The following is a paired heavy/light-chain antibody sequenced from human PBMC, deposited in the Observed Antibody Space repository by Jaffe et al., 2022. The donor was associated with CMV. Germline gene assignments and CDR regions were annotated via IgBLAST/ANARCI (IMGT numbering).Light chain of an antibody. Sequence: SYELTQPPSVSVSPGQTARITCSGDAIPKKYAFWYQQRSGQAPVLVIYEDNKRPSGIPERFSGSTSGTKATLTISGAQVEDEADYYCYSTDISGNHRVFGGGTKLTVL. V-gene: IGLV3-10*01. CDR1: AIPKKY. J-gene: IGLJ3*02. CDR3: YSTDISGNHRV. CDR2: EDN.
Heavy chain of an antibody. CDR2: ISAYNGDR. CDR1: GFTFTSYA. J-gene: IGHJ4*02. V-gene: IGHV1-18*04. CDR3: ARSRGTGRRNYYDKTAYYYPDY. Sequence: QVQLVQSGAEVKKPGASVKVSCKASGFTFTSYAIIWVRQAPGQGLEWMGWISAYNGDRDYVHNLQGRVTMTTDTSTGTAYMELRSLRSDDTAIYYCARSRGTGRRNYYDKTAYYYPDYWGQGTLVTVSS. D-gene: IGHD3-22*01.